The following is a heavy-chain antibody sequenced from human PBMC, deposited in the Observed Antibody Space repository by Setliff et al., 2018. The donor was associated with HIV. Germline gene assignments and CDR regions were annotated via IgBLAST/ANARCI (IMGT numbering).Heavy chain of an antibody. D-gene: IGHD2-21*02. CDR3: ASTYCGGDCYSRYFQH. J-gene: IGHJ1*01. CDR2: IWHAGNT. Sequence: PSETLSLTCTVSGYSSAGNLAWAWIRQHPKKGLEWIGSIWHAGNTLYNPSLKSRVTISVDTSKNQFSLKLSSVTAADTAVYYCASTYCGGDCYSRYFQHWGQGTLVTVSS. V-gene: IGHV4-38-2*02. CDR1: GYSSAGNLA.